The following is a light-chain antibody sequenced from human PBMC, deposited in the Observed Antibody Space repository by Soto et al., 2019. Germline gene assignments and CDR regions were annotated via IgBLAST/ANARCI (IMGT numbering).Light chain of an antibody. CDR3: QQYYNLPYT. J-gene: IGKJ2*01. CDR2: WAS. V-gene: IGKV4-1*01. Sequence: DIVMTQSPDSLAVSLGERATINCKSSQSVLYSSNNKNYLTWYQQKPGQPPKLLIYWASTRESGVPDRFSGSGSGTDFTLTISSLQAEDVAVYYCQQYYNLPYTFGQGTKLDIK. CDR1: QSVLYSSNNKNY.